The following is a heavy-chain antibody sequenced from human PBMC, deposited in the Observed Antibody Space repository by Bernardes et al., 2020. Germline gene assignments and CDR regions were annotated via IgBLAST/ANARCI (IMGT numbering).Heavy chain of an antibody. D-gene: IGHD2-21*02. CDR1: GYTFTGYY. CDR2: INPNSGGT. V-gene: IGHV1-2*02. Sequence: ASVKVSCKASGYTFTGYYMHWVRQAPGQGLEWMGWINPNSGGTNYAQKFQGRVTMTRDTSISTAYMELSRLRSDDTAVYYCARDLGEAYCGGDCYSGFDYWGQGTLVTVSS. J-gene: IGHJ4*02. CDR3: ARDLGEAYCGGDCYSGFDY.